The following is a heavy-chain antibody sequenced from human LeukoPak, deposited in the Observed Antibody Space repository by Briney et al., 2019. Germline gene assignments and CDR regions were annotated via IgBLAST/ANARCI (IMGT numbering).Heavy chain of an antibody. CDR1: GYTFTGYY. D-gene: IGHD2-15*01. CDR2: INPNSGGT. CDR3: AREGRYCSGGSCYSGVAAFDI. V-gene: IGHV1-2*02. J-gene: IGHJ3*02. Sequence: GASVQVSCKASGYTFTGYYMHWVRQAPGQGLEWMGWINPNSGGTNYAQKFQGRVTKTRDTSISTAYMELSRLRSDDTAVYYCAREGRYCSGGSCYSGVAAFDIWGQGTMVTVSS.